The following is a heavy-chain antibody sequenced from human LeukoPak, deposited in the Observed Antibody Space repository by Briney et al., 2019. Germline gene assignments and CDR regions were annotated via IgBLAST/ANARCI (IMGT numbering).Heavy chain of an antibody. D-gene: IGHD6-19*01. Sequence: ASVKVSCKASGYTFTSYGISWVRQAPGQGLEWMGWISAYNGNTNYAQKLQGRVTMTTDTSTNTAYMELRSLRSDDTAVYYCARDRHSSGWEIIDYWGQGTLVTVSS. CDR1: GYTFTSYG. CDR2: ISAYNGNT. V-gene: IGHV1-18*01. J-gene: IGHJ4*02. CDR3: ARDRHSSGWEIIDY.